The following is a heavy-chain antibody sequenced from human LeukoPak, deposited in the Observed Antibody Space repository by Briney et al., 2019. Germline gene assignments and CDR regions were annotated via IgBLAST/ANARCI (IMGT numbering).Heavy chain of an antibody. CDR3: ARAHYDILTGFYYYYYYMDV. J-gene: IGHJ6*03. D-gene: IGHD3-9*01. Sequence: GGSLRLSCAASGFTFSSYEMNWVRQAPGKGLEWVSYISSSGSTIYYADSVKGRFTISRDNAKNSLYLQMNSLRAEDTAVYYCARAHYDILTGFYYYYYYMDVWGKGTTVTVSS. V-gene: IGHV3-48*03. CDR2: ISSSGSTI. CDR1: GFTFSSYE.